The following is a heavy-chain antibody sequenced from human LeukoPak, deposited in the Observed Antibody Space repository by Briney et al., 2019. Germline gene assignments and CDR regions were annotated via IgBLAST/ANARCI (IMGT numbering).Heavy chain of an antibody. Sequence: GGSLRLSCAASGFTLRHFAMNWVRQAPGKGLEWVSSIASDGDTFYAGSVKGRFTISRDISTNTLHLQMNSLRADDTAIYFCANEAHRHLDLHNWGQGTLVTVST. J-gene: IGHJ4*02. CDR3: ANEAHRHLDLHN. V-gene: IGHV3-23*01. CDR1: GFTLRHFA. CDR2: IASDGDT.